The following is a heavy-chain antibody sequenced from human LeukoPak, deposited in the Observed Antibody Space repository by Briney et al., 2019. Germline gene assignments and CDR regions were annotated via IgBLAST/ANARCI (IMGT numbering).Heavy chain of an antibody. CDR2: MNPNSGNT. J-gene: IGHJ4*02. V-gene: IGHV1-8*01. Sequence: ASVKVSCKASGYIFTSYDINWVRQATGQGLEWMGWMNPNSGNTGYAQKFQGRVTMTRDTSISTAYMELSRLRSDDTAVYYCARELGDYGDYRANDYWGQGTLVTVSS. CDR3: ARELGDYGDYRANDY. D-gene: IGHD4-17*01. CDR1: GYIFTSYD.